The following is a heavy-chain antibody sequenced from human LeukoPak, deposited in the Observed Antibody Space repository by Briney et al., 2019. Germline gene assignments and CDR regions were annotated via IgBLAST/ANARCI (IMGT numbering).Heavy chain of an antibody. CDR3: AKGGIAAAGNYYYYYMDV. CDR2: ISWNSGSI. V-gene: IGHV3-9*01. Sequence: GRSLRLSCAASGFTFDDYAMHWVRQAPGKGLEWVSGISWNSGSIGYADSVKGRFTISRDNAKNSLYPQMNSLRAEDTALYYCAKGGIAAAGNYYYYYMDVWGKGTTVTVSS. D-gene: IGHD6-13*01. J-gene: IGHJ6*03. CDR1: GFTFDDYA.